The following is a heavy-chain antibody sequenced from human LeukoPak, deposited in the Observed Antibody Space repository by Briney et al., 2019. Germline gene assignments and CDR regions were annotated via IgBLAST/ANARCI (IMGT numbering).Heavy chain of an antibody. Sequence: GGSLRLSCAASGFTFSSYSMNWVRQAPGKGLEWVSSISSSSSYIYYADSVKGRFTISRDNAKNSLYLQMNSLRAEDTAVYYCARDRGEDIVVVVAARPFDYWGQGTLVTVSS. J-gene: IGHJ4*02. D-gene: IGHD2-15*01. CDR1: GFTFSSYS. V-gene: IGHV3-21*01. CDR2: ISSSSSYI. CDR3: ARDRGEDIVVVVAARPFDY.